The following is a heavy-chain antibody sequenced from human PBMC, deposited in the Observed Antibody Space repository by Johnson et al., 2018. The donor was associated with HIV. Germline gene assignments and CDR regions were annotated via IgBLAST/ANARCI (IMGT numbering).Heavy chain of an antibody. Sequence: EVQLVESGGGLVQPGGSLTLSCAASGFTFSSYWMSWVRQAPGKGLEWVANIKQDGSEKYYVDSVKGRFTISRDNAKNSLYLQMNSLRAEDTAVYYCARGGVLRYFDWLFEDAFDIWGQGTMVTVSS. CDR3: ARGGVLRYFDWLFEDAFDI. CDR2: IKQDGSEK. CDR1: GFTFSSYW. V-gene: IGHV3-7*01. D-gene: IGHD3-9*01. J-gene: IGHJ3*02.